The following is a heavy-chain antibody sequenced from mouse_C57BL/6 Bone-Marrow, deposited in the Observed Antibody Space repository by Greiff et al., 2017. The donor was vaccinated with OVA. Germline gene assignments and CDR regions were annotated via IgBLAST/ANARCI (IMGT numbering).Heavy chain of an antibody. CDR3: TAEGYGGEDWLAY. V-gene: IGHV14-4*01. CDR1: GFNIKDDY. CDR2: IDPENGDT. J-gene: IGHJ3*01. Sequence: EVQLQQSGAELVRPGASVKLSCTASGFNIKDDYMHWVKQRPEQGLEWIVWIDPENGDTEYASKFQGKATITADTSSNTAYLQLSSLTSEDTAVYYCTAEGYGGEDWLAYWGQGTRVTVSA. D-gene: IGHD2-2*01.